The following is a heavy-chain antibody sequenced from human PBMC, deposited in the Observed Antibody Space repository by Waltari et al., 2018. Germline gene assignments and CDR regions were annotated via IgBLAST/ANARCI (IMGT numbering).Heavy chain of an antibody. J-gene: IGHJ4*02. D-gene: IGHD3-10*01. CDR3: AKEGYYGSGSNDY. CDR1: GFTFSSYG. Sequence: QVQLVESGGGVVQPGRSLRLSCAASGFTFSSYGMPWVRQAPGKGLEWVAVISYDGSNKYYADSVKGRFTISRDNSKNTLYLQMNSLRAEDTAVYYCAKEGYYGSGSNDYWGQGTLVTVSS. V-gene: IGHV3-30*18. CDR2: ISYDGSNK.